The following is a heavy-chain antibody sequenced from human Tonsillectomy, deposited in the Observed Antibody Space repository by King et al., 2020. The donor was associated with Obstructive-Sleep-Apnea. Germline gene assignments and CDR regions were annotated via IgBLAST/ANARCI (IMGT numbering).Heavy chain of an antibody. CDR2: INPISGGT. D-gene: IGHD5-24*01. Sequence: VQLVESGAEVKKPGASVKVSCKASGYTFTGYYMHWVRQAPGQGLEWMGWINPISGGTNYAPKFQGRVTMTRDTSISTAYMELSRLRSDDTAVYYCARGRDGYNPLDAFDIWGQGTMVTVSS. V-gene: IGHV1-2*02. CDR1: GYTFTGYY. CDR3: ARGRDGYNPLDAFDI. J-gene: IGHJ3*02.